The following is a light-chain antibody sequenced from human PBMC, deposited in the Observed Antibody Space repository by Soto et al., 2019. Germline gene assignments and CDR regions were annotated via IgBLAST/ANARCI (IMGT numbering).Light chain of an antibody. CDR3: CSYAAITTPVI. CDR2: EVS. V-gene: IGLV2-23*02. CDR1: SSDVGSYNL. Sequence: QSALTQPASVSESPGQSITISCTGTSSDVGSYNLVSWYQQHPGKAPKLTIYEVSKRPSGVSNRFSGSKSGNTASLTISGLQAEDEGDYFCCSYAAITTPVIFGGGTKVTVL. J-gene: IGLJ2*01.